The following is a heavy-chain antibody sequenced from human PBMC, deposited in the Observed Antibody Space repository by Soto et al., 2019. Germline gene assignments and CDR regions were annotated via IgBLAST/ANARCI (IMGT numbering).Heavy chain of an antibody. CDR3: ARAEGNGRFDY. Sequence: PSETLSLTCAVYGGSFSGYYWSWIRQPPGKGLEWIGEINHSGSTNYNPSLKSRVTISVDTSKNQFSLKLSSVTAADTAVYYCARAEGNGRFDYWGQGTLVTVSS. V-gene: IGHV4-34*01. CDR2: INHSGST. J-gene: IGHJ4*02. CDR1: GGSFSGYY.